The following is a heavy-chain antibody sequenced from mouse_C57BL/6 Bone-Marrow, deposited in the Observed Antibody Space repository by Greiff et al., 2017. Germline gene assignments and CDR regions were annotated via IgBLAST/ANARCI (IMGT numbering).Heavy chain of an antibody. CDR3: THYCYGSRNGY. Sequence: EVQLQQSGAELVRPGASVKLSCTASGFNFKDDYMHWVKQRPEQGLEWIGWIDPENGDTEYASKFQGKATITADKSSNTAYLQLSSLTSEDTAVYYCTHYCYGSRNGYWGQGTTLTVSA. D-gene: IGHD1-1*01. J-gene: IGHJ2*01. V-gene: IGHV14-4*01. CDR2: IDPENGDT. CDR1: GFNFKDDY.